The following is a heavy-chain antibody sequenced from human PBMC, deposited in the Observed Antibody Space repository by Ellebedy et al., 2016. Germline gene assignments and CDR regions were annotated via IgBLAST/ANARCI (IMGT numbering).Heavy chain of an antibody. V-gene: IGHV3-23*01. J-gene: IGHJ4*02. CDR1: GLNFDTFF. CDR2: ISASSDDT. Sequence: GGSLRLXXVASGLNFDTFFMSWVRQAPGKGLEWVSTISASSDDTRLADSVKGRFTISRDNSRYTLYLQMNSLRTEDTAVYYCRPGHYSGSWGQGTLVTVSS. CDR3: RPGHYSGS.